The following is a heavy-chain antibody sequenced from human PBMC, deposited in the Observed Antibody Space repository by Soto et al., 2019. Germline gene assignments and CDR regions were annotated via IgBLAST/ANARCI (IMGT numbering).Heavy chain of an antibody. CDR3: ARASSGWGAGFQH. V-gene: IGHV1-8*02. Sequence: ASVKVSCKASGGTFSSYAISWVRQAPGQGLEWMGGIIPNSGNTGYAQKFQGRVTMTRNTSISTAYMELSSLRSEDTAVYYCARASSGWGAGFQHWGQGTLVTVSS. CDR2: IIPNSGNT. CDR1: GGTFSSYA. J-gene: IGHJ1*01. D-gene: IGHD6-19*01.